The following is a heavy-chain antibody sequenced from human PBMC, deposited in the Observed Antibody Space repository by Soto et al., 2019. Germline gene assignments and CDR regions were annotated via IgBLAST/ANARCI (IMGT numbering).Heavy chain of an antibody. CDR2: INPSGGST. J-gene: IGHJ3*02. CDR1: GCMFTSYY. V-gene: IGHV1-46*01. D-gene: IGHD1-26*01. Sequence: AAVKVSCKASGCMFTSYYMHWVRQAPGQGLEWMGIINPSGGSTSYAQKFQARVTMTKDTSTSTVYMELSSLRSEDTAVYYCARVGIVGDTAAFDIWGQGPMATV. CDR3: ARVGIVGDTAAFDI.